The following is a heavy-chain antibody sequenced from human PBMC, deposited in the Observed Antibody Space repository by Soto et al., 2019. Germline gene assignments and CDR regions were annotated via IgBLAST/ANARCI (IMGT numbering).Heavy chain of an antibody. V-gene: IGHV3-53*01. CDR3: AITGAGYYIV. D-gene: IGHD3-3*01. J-gene: IGHJ4*02. CDR1: GFTVSSNY. CDR2: IFSADNT. Sequence: GSLRLSCAASGFTVSSNYLSWVRQAPGKGLERVSVIFSADNTHYADSVKGRFTISRDNSKNTVFLQMNSLRAEDTAVYYCAITGAGYYIVWGQGTPVTVSS.